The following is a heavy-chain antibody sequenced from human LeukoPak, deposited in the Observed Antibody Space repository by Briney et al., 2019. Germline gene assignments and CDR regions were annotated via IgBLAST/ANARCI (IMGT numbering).Heavy chain of an antibody. Sequence: ASVKVSCKASGYTFTSYGISWVRQAPGQGLEWMGIINPSGGSTSYAQKFQGRVTMTRDTSTSTVYMELSSLRSEDTAVYYCAREYYYDSSGYQTSDYWGQGTLVTVSS. J-gene: IGHJ4*02. CDR3: AREYYYDSSGYQTSDY. V-gene: IGHV1-46*01. D-gene: IGHD3-22*01. CDR1: GYTFTSYG. CDR2: INPSGGST.